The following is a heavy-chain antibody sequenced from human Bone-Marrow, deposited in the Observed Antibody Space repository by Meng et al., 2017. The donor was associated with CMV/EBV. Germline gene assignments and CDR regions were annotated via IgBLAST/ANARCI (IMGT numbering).Heavy chain of an antibody. V-gene: IGHV3-23*03. CDR1: GFTVSSNY. CDR2: IYSVGSTT. J-gene: IGHJ5*02. Sequence: GESLKISCAASGFTVSSNYMSWVRQAPGKGLEWVSVIYSVGSTTYYADSVKGRFTISRDNSKNTLYLQMNSLRAEDTAVYYCAKEGRDSGNYLTDAWGQGTLVTVSS. D-gene: IGHD1-26*01. CDR3: AKEGRDSGNYLTDA.